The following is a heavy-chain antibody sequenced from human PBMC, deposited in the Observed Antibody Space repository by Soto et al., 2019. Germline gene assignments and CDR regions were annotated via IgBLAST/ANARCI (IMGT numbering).Heavy chain of an antibody. V-gene: IGHV3-23*01. D-gene: IGHD3-10*01. CDR2: ISGSGGST. CDR1: GFTFSRYA. J-gene: IGHJ5*02. CDR3: AKGGDYGSGLFDP. Sequence: EVQLLESGGGLVQPGGSLRLSCAASGFTFSRYAMSWVRQAPGKGLEWVSAISGSGGSTYYADSVKGRFTISRDNYKNTMYLQMHRLRAEDTAVYYCAKGGDYGSGLFDPWGKGTLVTVSS.